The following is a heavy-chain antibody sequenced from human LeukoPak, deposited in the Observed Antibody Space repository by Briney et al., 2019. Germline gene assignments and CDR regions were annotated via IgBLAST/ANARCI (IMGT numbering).Heavy chain of an antibody. Sequence: AGSLRFSCAASAFTFYDYGMSRLPQAPRKGLIWCSGVNWNGGRTGYADSVKGRFTISRDNTKNSLYLQMNSLRDEDTALYYCARENTVGPAARDFDYWGQGTLVTVSS. V-gene: IGHV3-20*04. CDR2: VNWNGGRT. D-gene: IGHD2-2*01. CDR1: AFTFYDYG. CDR3: ARENTVGPAARDFDY. J-gene: IGHJ4*02.